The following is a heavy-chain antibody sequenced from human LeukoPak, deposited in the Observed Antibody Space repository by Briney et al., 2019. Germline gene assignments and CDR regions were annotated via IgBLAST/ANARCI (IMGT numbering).Heavy chain of an antibody. D-gene: IGHD3-9*01. J-gene: IGHJ4*02. CDR2: IYYSGST. CDR3: ARGGALRYFDWFFDY. Sequence: SETLSLTCTVSGGSISSGDYYWSWIRQPPGKGLEWIGYIYYSGSTYYNPSLKSRVTISVDTSKNQFPLKLSSVTAADTAVYYCARGGALRYFDWFFDYWGQGTLVTVSS. CDR1: GGSISSGDYY. V-gene: IGHV4-30-4*01.